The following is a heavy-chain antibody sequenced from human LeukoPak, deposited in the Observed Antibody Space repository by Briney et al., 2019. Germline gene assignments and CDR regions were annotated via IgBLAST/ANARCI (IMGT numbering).Heavy chain of an antibody. CDR1: GFTFSIYA. J-gene: IGHJ2*01. CDR3: ARAPYSSSWYLGWYFDL. CDR2: ISGSGGTA. D-gene: IGHD6-13*01. Sequence: GGSLRLSCAASGFTFSIYAMSWVRQAPGKGLEWVSAISGSGGTAYYADSVKGRFTISRDNAKNSLYLQMNSLRAEDTAVFYCARAPYSSSWYLGWYFDLWGRGTLVTVSS. V-gene: IGHV3-23*01.